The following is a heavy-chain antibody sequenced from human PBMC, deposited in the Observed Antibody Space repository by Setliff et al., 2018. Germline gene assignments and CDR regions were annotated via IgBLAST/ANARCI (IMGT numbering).Heavy chain of an antibody. J-gene: IGHJ5*02. CDR1: GYTFTNYF. D-gene: IGHD3-10*01. CDR2: VDPDDGET. CDR3: APGFFYGSQRSA. V-gene: IGHV1-69-2*01. Sequence: ASVKVSCKVSGYTFTNYFIHWVRQAPGKGLGWMGFVDPDDGETVYAEEFQGRVAMTADTSTDTAYLQLSGLRSEDTAVYYCAPGFFYGSQRSAWGQGTLVTVSS.